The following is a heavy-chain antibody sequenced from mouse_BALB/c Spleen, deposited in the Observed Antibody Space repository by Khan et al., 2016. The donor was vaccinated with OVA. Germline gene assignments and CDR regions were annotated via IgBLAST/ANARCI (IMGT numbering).Heavy chain of an antibody. J-gene: IGHJ2*01. Sequence: EVKLLESGPGLVKPSQSLSLTCTVTGYSITSDYAWNWIRQFPGNKLEWMGYISYSGSTSYNPSLKSRISITRDTSKNQFFLQLNSVTTEDTATYYCARSIMANWGQGTTLTVCS. V-gene: IGHV3-2*02. CDR3: ARSIMAN. CDR1: GYSITSDYA. CDR2: ISYSGST.